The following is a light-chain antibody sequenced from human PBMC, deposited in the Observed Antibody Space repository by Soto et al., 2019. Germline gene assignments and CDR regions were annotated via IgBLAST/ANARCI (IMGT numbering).Light chain of an antibody. CDR1: QDISNY. Sequence: DIQMTQSPSSLSASVGDRVTITCQASQDISNYLNWYQQKPGKAPKLLIYDASNLETGVPSRFSGSRSGTDFTFTISNLQPEDIATYYWQQYDNLPSITFGQGTRLEIK. CDR2: DAS. CDR3: QQYDNLPSIT. V-gene: IGKV1-33*01. J-gene: IGKJ5*01.